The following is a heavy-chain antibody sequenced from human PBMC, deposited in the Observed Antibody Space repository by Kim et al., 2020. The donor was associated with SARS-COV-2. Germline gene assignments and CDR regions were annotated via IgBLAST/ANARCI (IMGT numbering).Heavy chain of an antibody. V-gene: IGHV1-24*01. J-gene: IGHJ4*02. CDR1: GYRFRDIS. CDR3: ATITRTGPWS. CDR2: FDPTSGKT. D-gene: IGHD3-10*01. Sequence: ASVKVSCKVSGYRFRDISIHWVRQAPGKGLEWMGGFDPTSGKTLYSQRFQGTVTMTEDPSTDTGYIELNSLRFEDTAVYYCATITRTGPWSWGQGALVTVSS.